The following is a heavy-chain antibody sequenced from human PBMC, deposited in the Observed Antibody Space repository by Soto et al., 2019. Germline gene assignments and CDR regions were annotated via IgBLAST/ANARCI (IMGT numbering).Heavy chain of an antibody. D-gene: IGHD2-2*02. CDR3: ESAFTSHTCYRQGGMDV. V-gene: IGHV3-30-3*01. J-gene: IGHJ6*02. Sequence: QVQLVESGGGVVQPGRSLTLSCAASGFSLNSYAMHWVRQAPGKGLEWVAVISYDGSNKFYGDSVKGRFTISRDNSKNTVYLQMDSLRTADTAVYYCESAFTSHTCYRQGGMDVWGQGTTVTVSS. CDR1: GFSLNSYA. CDR2: ISYDGSNK.